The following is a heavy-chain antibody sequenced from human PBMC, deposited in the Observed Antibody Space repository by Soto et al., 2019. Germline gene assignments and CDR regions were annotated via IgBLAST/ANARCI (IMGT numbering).Heavy chain of an antibody. CDR1: GYSFTGYP. V-gene: IGHV1-8*01. J-gene: IGHJ3*02. D-gene: IGHD3-3*01. Sequence: GASVKVSCKASGYSFTGYPLHWVRQATGQRLEWMGWMNPNSGNTGYAQKFQGRVTMTRNTSISTAYMELSSLRSEDTAVYYCARANDFWSGYYPAFDIWGQGTMVTVSS. CDR2: MNPNSGNT. CDR3: ARANDFWSGYYPAFDI.